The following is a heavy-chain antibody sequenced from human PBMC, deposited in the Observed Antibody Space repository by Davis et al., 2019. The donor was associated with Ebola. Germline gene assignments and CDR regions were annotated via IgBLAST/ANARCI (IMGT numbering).Heavy chain of an antibody. CDR2: INPNSGGT. CDR3: ARDAAARVYYYYYGMDV. J-gene: IGHJ6*04. D-gene: IGHD6-25*01. Sequence: ASVKVSCKASGYTFTGYSMHWVRQAPGQGLEWMGRINPNSGGTNYAQKFQGRVTMTRDTSISTAYMELSRLKSDDTAVYYCARDAAARVYYYYYGMDVWGKGTTVTVSS. V-gene: IGHV1-2*06. CDR1: GYTFTGYS.